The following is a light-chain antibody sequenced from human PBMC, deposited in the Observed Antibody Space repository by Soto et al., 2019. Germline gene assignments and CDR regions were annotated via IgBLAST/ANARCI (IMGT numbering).Light chain of an antibody. CDR2: GAS. V-gene: IGKV3-20*01. CDR1: QSLTNDY. J-gene: IGKJ5*01. CDR3: QQYGTSLPVT. Sequence: EIVLTQSPGTLSLFPGERATLSCRASQSLTNDYLAWYQQKPGQAPRLLIFGASSRATGIPDRFSGSGSGTDFTLTISRLEPEDFAVYYCQQYGTSLPVTFGQGTPLEIK.